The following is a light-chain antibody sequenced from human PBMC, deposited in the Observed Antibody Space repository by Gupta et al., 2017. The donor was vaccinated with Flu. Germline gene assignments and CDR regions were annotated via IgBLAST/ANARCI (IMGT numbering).Light chain of an antibody. CDR3: QQDDGGPRT. CDR2: WAS. Sequence: DIVMTQSPDSLAVSLGEQATIHCKSRQSILYSPNNRNYLAWYQQKPGQPPKLLIYWASTRESGVPDRFSGSASGTDFTLTISMLHAEDVVVYYCQQDDGGPRTFGQGTKLEVK. V-gene: IGKV4-1*01. CDR1: QSILYSPNNRNY. J-gene: IGKJ1*01.